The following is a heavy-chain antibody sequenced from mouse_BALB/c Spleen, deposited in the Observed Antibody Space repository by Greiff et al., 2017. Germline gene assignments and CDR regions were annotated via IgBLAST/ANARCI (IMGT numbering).Heavy chain of an antibody. CDR1: GFTFSSYA. J-gene: IGHJ2*01. D-gene: IGHD2-4*01. V-gene: IGHV5-9-4*01. CDR3: ARDRDYGFDY. CDR2: ISSGGSYT. Sequence: EVQLVESGGGLVKPGGSLKLSCAASGFTFSSYAMSWVRQSPEKRLEWVAEISSGGSYTYYPDTVTGRFTITRDNAKNTLYLEMSSLRSEDTAMYYCARDRDYGFDYWGQGTTLTVSS.